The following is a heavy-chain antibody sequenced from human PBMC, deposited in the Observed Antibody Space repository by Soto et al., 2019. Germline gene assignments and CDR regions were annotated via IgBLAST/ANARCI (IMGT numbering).Heavy chain of an antibody. D-gene: IGHD6-13*01. Sequence: QVQLVESGGGVVQPGRSLRLSCAASGFIFSAHAMHWVRQAPGKGLEWVAVIWYDGTNEYYADSVKGRFTISRDNSKNTLQLQMNSLRGEDTAVYYCAKAGFRTTGYGTPLPYWGQGTLVTVSP. CDR2: IWYDGTNE. V-gene: IGHV3-33*03. J-gene: IGHJ4*02. CDR3: AKAGFRTTGYGTPLPY. CDR1: GFIFSAHA.